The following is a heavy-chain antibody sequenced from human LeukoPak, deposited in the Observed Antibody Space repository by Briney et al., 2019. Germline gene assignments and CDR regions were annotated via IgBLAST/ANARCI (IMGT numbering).Heavy chain of an antibody. CDR3: AKSNYYDSSGYYPFDY. CDR2: ISGSGGST. CDR1: GITFSSHA. D-gene: IGHD3-22*01. J-gene: IGHJ4*02. V-gene: IGHV3-23*01. Sequence: GGSLRLSCAASGITFSSHAMSWVRQAPGKGLEWVSVISGSGGSTDYADSVKGRFTISRDNSKNTLYLQMNSLRAEDTAVYYCAKSNYYDSSGYYPFDYWGQGTLVTVSS.